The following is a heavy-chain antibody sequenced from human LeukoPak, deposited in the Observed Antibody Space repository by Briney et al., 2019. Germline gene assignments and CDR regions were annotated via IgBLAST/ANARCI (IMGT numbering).Heavy chain of an antibody. CDR1: GFTFDDYG. CDR3: ARVSSTFGGVIPLYYFDY. D-gene: IGHD3-16*01. CDR2: INWNGGST. J-gene: IGHJ4*02. V-gene: IGHV3-20*01. Sequence: GGSLRLSCAASGFTFDDYGMSWVRQAPGKGLEWVSGINWNGGSTGYADSVKGRFTISRDNAKNSLYLQMNSLRAEDTALYHRARVSSTFGGVIPLYYFDYWGQGTLVTVSS.